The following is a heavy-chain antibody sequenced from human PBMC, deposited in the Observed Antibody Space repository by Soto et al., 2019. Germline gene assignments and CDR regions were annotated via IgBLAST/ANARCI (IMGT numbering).Heavy chain of an antibody. CDR1: GYTFTSYA. Sequence: ASVKVSCKASGYTFTSYAMHWVRQAPGQRLEWMGWINAGNGNTKYSQKFQGRVTITRDTSASTAYMELSSLRSEDTAVYYCARDGRRFLEWLSNPYYYYYMDVWGKGTTVTVSS. CDR2: INAGNGNT. CDR3: ARDGRRFLEWLSNPYYYYYMDV. V-gene: IGHV1-3*01. D-gene: IGHD3-3*01. J-gene: IGHJ6*03.